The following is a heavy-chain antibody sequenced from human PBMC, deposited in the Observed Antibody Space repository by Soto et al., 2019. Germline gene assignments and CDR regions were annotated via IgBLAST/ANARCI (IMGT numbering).Heavy chain of an antibody. V-gene: IGHV4-34*01. CDR1: GGSFSGYY. D-gene: IGHD6-13*01. Sequence: QVQLQQWGAGLLKPSETLSLTCAVYGGSFSGYYWSWIRQPPGKGLEWIGEINHSGSTNYNPSLKSRVTISVDTSKNQISLKLSSVAAADTAVYYCAREPAAAVTGFDYWGQGTLVTVSS. CDR3: AREPAAAVTGFDY. CDR2: INHSGST. J-gene: IGHJ4*02.